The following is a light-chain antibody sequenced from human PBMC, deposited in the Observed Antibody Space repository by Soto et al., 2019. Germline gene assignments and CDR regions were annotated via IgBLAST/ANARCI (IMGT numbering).Light chain of an antibody. CDR2: GAF. CDR3: QQRNTWPPVT. Sequence: EIVLTQSPATLSLSPGERATLSCRASPSVPNFVAWYQQKPGQAPRLLIYGAFNRATGIPARFSGSGSGTDFTLTINSLEPEDSAIYYCQQRNTWPPVTFGQGTKVDI. CDR1: PSVPNF. V-gene: IGKV3-11*01. J-gene: IGKJ1*01.